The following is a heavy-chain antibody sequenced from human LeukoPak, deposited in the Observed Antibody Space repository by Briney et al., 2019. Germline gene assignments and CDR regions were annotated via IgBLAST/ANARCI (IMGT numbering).Heavy chain of an antibody. Sequence: GPLRLSCAASGFTFSSYSMNWVRQAPGKGLEWVSSISSSSSYIYYADSVKGRFTISRDNAKNSLYLQMNSLRAEDTAVYYCARDRPNPLWFGELPISYFDYWGQGTLVTVSS. CDR2: ISSSSSYI. CDR1: GFTFSSYS. CDR3: ARDRPNPLWFGELPISYFDY. V-gene: IGHV3-21*01. D-gene: IGHD3-10*01. J-gene: IGHJ4*02.